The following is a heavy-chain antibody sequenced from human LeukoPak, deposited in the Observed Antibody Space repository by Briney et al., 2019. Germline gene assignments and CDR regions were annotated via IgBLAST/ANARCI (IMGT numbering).Heavy chain of an antibody. CDR1: GFTFSDYY. V-gene: IGHV3-11*01. CDR3: ARRLTDSGSYGYNWFDP. Sequence: TGGSLRLSCAASGFTFSDYYMSWIRQAPGKGLEWVSHISSSGSTIYYADSVKGRFTISRDNAKNSLYLQMNSLRAEDTAVYYCARRLTDSGSYGYNWFDPWGQGTLVTVSS. CDR2: ISSSGSTI. D-gene: IGHD3-10*01. J-gene: IGHJ5*02.